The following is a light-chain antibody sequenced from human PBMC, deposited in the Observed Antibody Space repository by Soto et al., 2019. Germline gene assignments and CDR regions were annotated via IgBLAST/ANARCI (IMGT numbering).Light chain of an antibody. J-gene: IGKJ2*01. CDR1: QRVSNNY. CDR3: QQYASSPPYT. V-gene: IGKV3-20*01. CDR2: GSS. Sequence: VLTQSPGTLSLSPGERATLSCRASQRVSNNYFSWYQQKPGQAPRLLIFGSSHRAIGIPARFSGSGSGTDFTLTISRLEPEDFAVYYCQQYASSPPYTFGQGTKLEIK.